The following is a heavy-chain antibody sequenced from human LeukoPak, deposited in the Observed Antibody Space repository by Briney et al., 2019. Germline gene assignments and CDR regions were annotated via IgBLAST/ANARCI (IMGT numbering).Heavy chain of an antibody. CDR1: GFTFSNYE. V-gene: IGHV3-48*03. D-gene: IGHD2-2*01. Sequence: GGSLRLSCAAPGFTFSNYEMNWVRQAPGKGLEWVSYISSSGSSINYADSVKGRFTTSRDNAENSLSLQMNSLRAKDTAVYYCSRVACSSTTCYLAYWGQGTLVTVSS. J-gene: IGHJ4*02. CDR2: ISSSGSSI. CDR3: SRVACSSTTCYLAY.